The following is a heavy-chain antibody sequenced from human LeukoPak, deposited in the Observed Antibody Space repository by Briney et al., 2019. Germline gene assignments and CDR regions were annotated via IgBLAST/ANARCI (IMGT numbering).Heavy chain of an antibody. CDR1: GGTFSSYA. D-gene: IGHD3-22*01. CDR2: IIPILGIA. J-gene: IGHJ5*02. CDR3: ARGGPYYDSRHNWFDP. Sequence: GASVKVSCKASGGTFSSYAISWVRQAPGQGLEWMGRIIPILGIANYAQKFQGRVTITADKSTSTAYMELSSLRSEDTAVYYCARGGPYYDSRHNWFDPWGQGTLVTVSS. V-gene: IGHV1-69*04.